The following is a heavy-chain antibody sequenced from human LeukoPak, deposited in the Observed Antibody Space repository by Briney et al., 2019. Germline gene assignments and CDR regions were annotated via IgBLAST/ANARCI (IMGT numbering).Heavy chain of an antibody. CDR3: ARDWTPARNYDFWSVHPRPGSWFDP. CDR1: GGTFSSYA. V-gene: IGHV1-69*05. D-gene: IGHD3-3*01. Sequence: SVKVSCKASGGTFSSYAISWVRQAPGQGLEWMGGIIPIFGTANYAQKFQGRVTITTDESTSTAYMGLSSLRSEDTAVYYCARDWTPARNYDFWSVHPRPGSWFDPWGQGTLVTVSS. J-gene: IGHJ5*02. CDR2: IIPIFGTA.